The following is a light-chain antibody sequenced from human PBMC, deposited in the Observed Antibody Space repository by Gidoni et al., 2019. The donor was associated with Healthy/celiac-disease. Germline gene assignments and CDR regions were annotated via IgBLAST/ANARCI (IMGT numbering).Light chain of an antibody. Sequence: SSELTQDPAVSVALGQTVRITCQGDSLRSYYASWYQQKPGQAAVLVIYGKNNRPSGIPDRFSGSSSRNTASLTITGAQAEDEADYYCNSRDSSGDHVLFGGGTKLTVL. CDR3: NSRDSSGDHVL. V-gene: IGLV3-19*01. J-gene: IGLJ2*01. CDR2: GKN. CDR1: SLRSYY.